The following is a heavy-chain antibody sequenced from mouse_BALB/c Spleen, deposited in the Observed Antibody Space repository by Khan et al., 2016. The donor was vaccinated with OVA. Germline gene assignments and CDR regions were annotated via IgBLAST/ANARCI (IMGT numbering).Heavy chain of an antibody. J-gene: IGHJ2*01. CDR1: GYTFTDYW. CDR2: INPRNGRT. D-gene: IGHD1-1*01. Sequence: QVQLQQPGAELVKPGTSVKLSCKASGYTFTDYWIHWVKQRPGQGLEWIGEINPRNGRTNYTEKVKNKAILTVDKSSTTAHMQLSSLKSEASAVYYFAREGYSYGSKRDFDFWGQGTTLTVSS. CDR3: AREGYSYGSKRDFDF. V-gene: IGHV1S81*02.